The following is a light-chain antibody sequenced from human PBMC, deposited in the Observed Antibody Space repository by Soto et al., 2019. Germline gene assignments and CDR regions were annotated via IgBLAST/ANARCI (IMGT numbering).Light chain of an antibody. J-gene: IGKJ1*01. CDR1: QSVSSSY. V-gene: IGKV3-20*01. CDR3: QQYGSSLPWT. CDR2: GAS. Sequence: EIVLTQSPGTLSLSPGERATLSCRASQSVSSSYLAWCQQKPGQAPRLLIYGASSRATGIPDRFSGSGSGTDFTLTISRLEPEDFAVYYCQQYGSSLPWTFGQGTKVEIK.